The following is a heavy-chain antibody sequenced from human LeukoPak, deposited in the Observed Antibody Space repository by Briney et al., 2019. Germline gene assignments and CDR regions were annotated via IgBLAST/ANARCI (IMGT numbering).Heavy chain of an antibody. Sequence: RPSETLSLTCTVSGYSISSGYYWGWIRQPPGQGLEWIGSIYHSGSTYYNPSLKSRVTISVDTSKNQFSLKLSSVTAADTAVYYCARDGVGGDAFDIWGQGTMVTVSS. CDR2: IYHSGST. J-gene: IGHJ3*02. CDR1: GYSISSGYY. D-gene: IGHD1-26*01. CDR3: ARDGVGGDAFDI. V-gene: IGHV4-38-2*02.